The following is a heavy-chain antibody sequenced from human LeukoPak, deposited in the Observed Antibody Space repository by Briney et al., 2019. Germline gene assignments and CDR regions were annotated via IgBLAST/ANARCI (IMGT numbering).Heavy chain of an antibody. Sequence: GGSLRLSCAASGFTFSSYSMNWVRQAPGKGLEWASSISNSSSYIYYADSVKGRFTISRDNAKNSLYLQMNSLRAEDTAVYYCATLTLFSTFQEYYFDYWGQGTLVTVSS. CDR2: ISNSSSYI. CDR3: ATLTLFSTFQEYYFDY. V-gene: IGHV3-21*01. D-gene: IGHD2-21*01. J-gene: IGHJ4*02. CDR1: GFTFSSYS.